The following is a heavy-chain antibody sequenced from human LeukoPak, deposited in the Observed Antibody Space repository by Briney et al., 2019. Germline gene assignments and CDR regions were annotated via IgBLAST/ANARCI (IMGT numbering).Heavy chain of an antibody. Sequence: SETVSLTCTVSGGSMSDYYWSFIRQPAGKGLEWIGRIHTSWTTYFNPSLKSRVTMSVDTSKNQFSLRLTSMTAADTAVYFCARGDYYDGGGRNWFDPGGRGTVNTVSS. J-gene: IGHJ5*02. CDR2: IHTSWTT. CDR3: ARGDYYDGGGRNWFDP. CDR1: GGSMSDYY. V-gene: IGHV4-4*07. D-gene: IGHD3-16*01.